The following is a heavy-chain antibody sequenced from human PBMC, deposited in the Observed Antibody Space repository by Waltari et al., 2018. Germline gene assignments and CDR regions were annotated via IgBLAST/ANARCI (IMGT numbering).Heavy chain of an antibody. D-gene: IGHD5-12*01. CDR1: GGSISRSSYY. V-gene: IGHV4-39*01. Sequence: QLQLQESGPGLVKPSATLSLTCTVSGGSISRSSYYWGWLRQSPGKGLEWFASFYYSGTTYYNPTLESRVTISGDTSKNQFSLKLSSVTAADTAVYYCARHWKRNGYRFDPWGQGTLVTVSS. J-gene: IGHJ5*02. CDR3: ARHWKRNGYRFDP. CDR2: FYYSGTT.